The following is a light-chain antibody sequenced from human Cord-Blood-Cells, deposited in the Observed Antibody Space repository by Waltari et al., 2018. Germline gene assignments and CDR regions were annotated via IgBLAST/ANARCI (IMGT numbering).Light chain of an antibody. CDR3: SSYAGSNNFVV. Sequence: QSALTQPPSASGSPGQSVTISCTGTSSDVGGYNYVSWYQQHPGKAPKLMIYEVSKLPSGVPDRFSGSKSGNTASLTVSGLQAEDEADYDCSSYAGSNNFVVFGGGTKLTVL. J-gene: IGLJ2*01. V-gene: IGLV2-8*01. CDR1: SSDVGGYNY. CDR2: EVS.